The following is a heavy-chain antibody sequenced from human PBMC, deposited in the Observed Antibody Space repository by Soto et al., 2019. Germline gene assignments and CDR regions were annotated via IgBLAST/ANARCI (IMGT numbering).Heavy chain of an antibody. D-gene: IGHD6-19*01. Sequence: SETLSLTCAVSGGSISSTNWWTWVRQSPGKGLEWIGEISQSGSTNYNPSLKSRVIISVDKSKNQFSLKLTSVTAADTAVYYCARNGYSGGWYHFDFWGQGRLVTVSS. CDR3: ARNGYSGGWYHFDF. V-gene: IGHV4-4*02. J-gene: IGHJ4*02. CDR2: ISQSGST. CDR1: GGSISSTNW.